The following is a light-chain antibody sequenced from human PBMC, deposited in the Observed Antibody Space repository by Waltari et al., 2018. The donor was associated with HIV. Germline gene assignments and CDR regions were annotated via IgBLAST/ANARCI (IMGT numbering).Light chain of an antibody. Sequence: NNKNYLAWYQQKPGQPPKLLIYWASTRESGVPDRFSGSGSGTDFTLTISSLQAEDVAVYYCQQYYSTPWTFGQGTKVEIK. V-gene: IGKV4-1*01. J-gene: IGKJ1*01. CDR1: NNKNY. CDR3: QQYYSTPWT. CDR2: WAS.